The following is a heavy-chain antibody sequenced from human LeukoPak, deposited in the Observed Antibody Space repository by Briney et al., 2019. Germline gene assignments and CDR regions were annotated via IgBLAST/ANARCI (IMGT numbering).Heavy chain of an antibody. CDR3: VRGNTNYDFWSGSVRYFDL. CDR2: IKSDGTSI. V-gene: IGHV3-74*01. D-gene: IGHD3-3*01. CDR1: GFTFSNYW. Sequence: TGGSLRLSCAASGFTFSNYWMHWVRQAPGKGPVWVSHIKSDGTSINFADSVKGRFSISRDNVKNTLHLQMNSLRAEDTAVYYCVRGNTNYDFWSGSVRYFDLWGRGTPVIVSS. J-gene: IGHJ2*01.